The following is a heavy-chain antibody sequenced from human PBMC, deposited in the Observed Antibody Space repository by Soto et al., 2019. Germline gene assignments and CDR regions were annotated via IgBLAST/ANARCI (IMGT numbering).Heavy chain of an antibody. CDR1: GYTFSDYY. Sequence: GSLRLSCAASGYTFSDYYMSWIRQAPGKGLEWISHIDTSGTKIYYADSVKGRFTITRDNAKNSLYLEMNSLRDEDTAVYYCASHYDMWSGYLSPVDYWGKGTLVTVSS. D-gene: IGHD3-3*01. CDR3: ASHYDMWSGYLSPVDY. V-gene: IGHV3-11*01. CDR2: IDTSGTKI. J-gene: IGHJ4*02.